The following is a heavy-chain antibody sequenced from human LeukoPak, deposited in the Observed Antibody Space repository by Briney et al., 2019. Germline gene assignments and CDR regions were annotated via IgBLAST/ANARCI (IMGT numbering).Heavy chain of an antibody. CDR1: GISFSNYS. D-gene: IGHD5-24*01. CDR2: ISPNGVIT. Sequence: GGSLRLSCAASGISFSNYSMNWVRQAPGKGLEWVSGISPNGVITYYADSVKGRFTISRDNSKGTVYLQMNSLRPEDTAVYYCAKDDAWLQYGNWGRGTLVTVSS. J-gene: IGHJ4*02. V-gene: IGHV3-23*01. CDR3: AKDDAWLQYGN.